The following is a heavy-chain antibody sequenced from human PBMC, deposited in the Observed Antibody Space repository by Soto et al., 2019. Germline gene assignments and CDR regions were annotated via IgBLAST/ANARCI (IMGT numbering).Heavy chain of an antibody. CDR2: ITTNSGDT. J-gene: IGHJ6*02. D-gene: IGHD3-10*01. CDR3: VRDTDDDWGSGNGYGPGV. CDR1: GYTFTAYC. V-gene: IGHV1-2*02. Sequence: QVQLVQSGAEVTKPGASVRVACKASGYTFTAYCVQWVRQAPGQGLQWMGRITTNSGDTKYAQEFQGRVTLTRDTSISIVYMELSRLTSDETAVYYCVRDTDDDWGSGNGYGPGVWGQGTTVAVYS.